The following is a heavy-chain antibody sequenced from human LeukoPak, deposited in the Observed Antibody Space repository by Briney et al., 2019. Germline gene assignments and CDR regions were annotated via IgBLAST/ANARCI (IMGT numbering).Heavy chain of an antibody. CDR3: ARENYYYGMDV. Sequence: ASVTVSCKASGGTFSSYAISWVRQAPGQGLEWMGWINAGNGNTKYSQKFQGRVTITRDTSASTAYMELSSLRSEDTAVYYCARENYYYGMDVWGQGTTVTVSS. CDR2: INAGNGNT. J-gene: IGHJ6*02. V-gene: IGHV1-3*01. CDR1: GGTFSSYA.